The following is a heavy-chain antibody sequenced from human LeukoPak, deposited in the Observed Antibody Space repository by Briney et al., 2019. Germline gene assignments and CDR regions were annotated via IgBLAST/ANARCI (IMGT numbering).Heavy chain of an antibody. J-gene: IGHJ3*02. CDR1: GGSISSYY. D-gene: IGHD1-26*01. V-gene: IGHV4-59*01. CDR2: IYYSGST. Sequence: SETLSLTCTVSGGSISSYYWSWIRQPPGKGLEWIGYIYYSGSTNYNPSLKSRVTISVDTSKNQFSLKLSSVTAADTAVYYCARGVGAIYAFDIWGQGTMVTVSS. CDR3: ARGVGAIYAFDI.